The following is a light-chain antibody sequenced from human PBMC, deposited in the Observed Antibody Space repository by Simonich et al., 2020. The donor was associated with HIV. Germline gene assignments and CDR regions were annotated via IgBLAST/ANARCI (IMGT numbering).Light chain of an antibody. CDR1: ALPKKY. Sequence: SYELTQPPSVSVSPGQTATITCSGDALPKKYAYWYQQQSGQAPVLVIYEDSKRPSGIPGRFSGSSSGTMATWTISGAQVEDEADYYCYSTDSSGNHRVFGGGTQLTVL. CDR3: YSTDSSGNHRV. CDR2: EDS. J-gene: IGLJ2*01. V-gene: IGLV3-10*01.